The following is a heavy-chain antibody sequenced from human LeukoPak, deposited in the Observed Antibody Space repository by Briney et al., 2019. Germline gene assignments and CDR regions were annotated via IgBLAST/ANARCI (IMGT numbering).Heavy chain of an antibody. CDR3: ARPSSGNYARSES. D-gene: IGHD1-26*01. CDR1: GFTFSTFN. V-gene: IGHV3-21*05. J-gene: IGHJ5*02. CDR2: ISRDSTYK. Sequence: GGSLRLSCAASGFTFSTFNMNWDRQAPGKGLEWVSFISRDSTYKYYADSVKGRFTISRDDANNTLYLQMNSLRAEDTAVYYCARPSSGNYARSESWGQGTLVTVSS.